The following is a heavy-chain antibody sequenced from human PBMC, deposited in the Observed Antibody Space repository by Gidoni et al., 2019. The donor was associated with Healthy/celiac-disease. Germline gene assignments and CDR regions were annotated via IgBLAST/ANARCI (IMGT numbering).Heavy chain of an antibody. V-gene: IGHV3-23*01. CDR3: AKALTMVRGVSNYYYGMDV. D-gene: IGHD3-10*01. Sequence: EVQPLESGGGLVQPGGSLRLSCAASGCTVSSYAMSWVRQAPGNGLEWVSAISGSGGGTYYADSVEGRFTISRDNSKNTLYLQMNSLRAEDTAVYYCAKALTMVRGVSNYYYGMDVWGQGTTVTVSS. CDR2: ISGSGGGT. CDR1: GCTVSSYA. J-gene: IGHJ6*02.